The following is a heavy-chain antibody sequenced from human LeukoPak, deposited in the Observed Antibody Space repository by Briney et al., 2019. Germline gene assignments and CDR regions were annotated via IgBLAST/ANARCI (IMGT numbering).Heavy chain of an antibody. CDR1: GFTFSSYG. J-gene: IGHJ4*02. CDR2: ISNDGSNK. Sequence: PGRSLRLSCAASGFTFSSYGIHWVRQAPGKGLEWVAVISNDGSNKYYADSVKGRFTISRDNSKNTLYLQMNSLRAEDTAVYYCAKFGSDIVVVVAGYYFDYWGQGTLVTVSS. CDR3: AKFGSDIVVVVAGYYFDY. V-gene: IGHV3-30*18. D-gene: IGHD2-15*01.